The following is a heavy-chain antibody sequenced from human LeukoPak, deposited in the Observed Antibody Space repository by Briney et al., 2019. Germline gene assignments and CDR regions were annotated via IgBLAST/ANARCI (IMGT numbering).Heavy chain of an antibody. J-gene: IGHJ3*02. D-gene: IGHD3-3*01. V-gene: IGHV4-59*01. CDR1: GGSISRYY. CDR2: NYYSESN. CDR3: ARVWSGYDVFDI. Sequence: PSETLSLTCTVSGGSISRYYWSWIRQPPGKWLEWIRYNYYSESNNYKRSLKSRVTISVDESKNQFSLKLRSVTAADTAVYYWARVWSGYDVFDIWGQGTMVTVSS.